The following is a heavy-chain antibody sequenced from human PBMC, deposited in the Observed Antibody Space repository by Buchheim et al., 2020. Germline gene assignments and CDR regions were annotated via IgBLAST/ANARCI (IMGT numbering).Heavy chain of an antibody. J-gene: IGHJ4*02. D-gene: IGHD4-17*01. CDR1: GISFSGAW. V-gene: IGHV3-15*01. CDR2: IKRKADGVST. Sequence: EVQLVESGGGFVKPGGSLGLSCAASGISFSGAWMSWVGQAPGKGLEWVRRIKRKADGVSTDYAAPVKGRFTIPREDSRAALYLQTTSQKTENTAVYYCTTDPGDFGVLWGQGTL. CDR3: TTDPGDFGVL.